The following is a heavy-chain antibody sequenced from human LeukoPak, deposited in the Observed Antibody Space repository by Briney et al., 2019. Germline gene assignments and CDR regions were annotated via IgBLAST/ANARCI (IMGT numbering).Heavy chain of an antibody. D-gene: IGHD6-6*01. CDR3: AYSSSPDYYYGMDV. CDR1: GGSISSYY. Sequence: SETLSLTCTVSGGSISSYYWSWIRQPPGKGLEWIGYIYYSGSTNYNPSLKSRVTISVDTSKNQFSLKLSSVTAADTAVYCCAYSSSPDYYYGMDVWGQGTTVTVSS. V-gene: IGHV4-59*01. CDR2: IYYSGST. J-gene: IGHJ6*02.